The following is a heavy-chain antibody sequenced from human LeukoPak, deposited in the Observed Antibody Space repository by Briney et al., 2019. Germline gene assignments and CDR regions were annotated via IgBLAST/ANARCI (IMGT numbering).Heavy chain of an antibody. D-gene: IGHD6-13*01. CDR3: ASSSSWYSGFDY. V-gene: IGHV3-30*03. CDR1: GFTFSSYG. J-gene: IGHJ4*02. Sequence: GGSLRLSCAASGFTFSSYGMHWVRQAPGKGLEWVAVISYDGSNKYYPDSVKGRFTISRDNSKNTLYLQMNSLRAEDTAVYYCASSSSWYSGFDYWGQGTLVTVSS. CDR2: ISYDGSNK.